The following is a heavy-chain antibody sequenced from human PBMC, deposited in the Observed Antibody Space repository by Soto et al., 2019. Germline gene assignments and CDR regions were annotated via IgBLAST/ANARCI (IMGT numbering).Heavy chain of an antibody. CDR3: ARAPPTQGPPRKYGMDV. V-gene: IGHV1-18*01. CDR2: ISAYNGNT. J-gene: IGHJ6*02. D-gene: IGHD4-17*01. Sequence: QVQLVQSGAEVKKPGASVKVSCKASGYTFTSYGISWVRQAPGQGLEWMGWISAYNGNTNYAQKLQGRVTMTTDTATSTAYMELRSLRSDDTAVYYCARAPPTQGPPRKYGMDVWGQGTTVTVSS. CDR1: GYTFTSYG.